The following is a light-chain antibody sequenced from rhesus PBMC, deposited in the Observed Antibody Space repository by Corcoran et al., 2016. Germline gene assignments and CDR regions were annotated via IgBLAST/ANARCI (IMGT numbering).Light chain of an antibody. CDR1: QSVSSS. J-gene: IGKJ4*01. CDR3: QQDYSWPLT. V-gene: IGKV3-42*01. CDR2: GAS. Sequence: EIVMTQSPATLSLSPGERATLSCRASQSVSSSLAWYQQKPGQAPTLLIFGASSRATGIPDRFSGSVSGTELTLTISSLEPEDVGVDYCQQDYSWPLTFGGGTKVELK.